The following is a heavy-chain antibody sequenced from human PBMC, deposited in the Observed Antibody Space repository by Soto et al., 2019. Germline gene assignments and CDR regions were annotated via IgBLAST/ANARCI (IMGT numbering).Heavy chain of an antibody. J-gene: IGHJ4*02. Sequence: GGSLRLSCAASGFTFSSYAMSWVRQAPGKGLEWVSAISGSGGSTYYADSVKGRFTISRDNSKNTLYLQMNSLRAEDTAVYYCAKEFPTIYRPGQYCTNGVCYQDYWGQGTLVTVSS. D-gene: IGHD2-8*01. CDR2: ISGSGGST. CDR3: AKEFPTIYRPGQYCTNGVCYQDY. V-gene: IGHV3-23*01. CDR1: GFTFSSYA.